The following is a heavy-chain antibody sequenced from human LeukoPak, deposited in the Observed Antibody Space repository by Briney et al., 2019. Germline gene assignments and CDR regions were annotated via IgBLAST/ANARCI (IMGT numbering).Heavy chain of an antibody. V-gene: IGHV1-2*06. D-gene: IGHD7-27*01. CDR2: MNANSGVT. CDR1: GYTFTDSF. CDR3: ARDLSSTSNWEFDY. Sequence: ASVKVSXKASGYTFTDSFIHWVRQAPGQGPEWMGRMNANSGVTIYAQTLQDRVTMTRDTSISTAYMELSRLTSDDTALYYCARDLSSTSNWEFDYWGQGTLVTVSS. J-gene: IGHJ4*02.